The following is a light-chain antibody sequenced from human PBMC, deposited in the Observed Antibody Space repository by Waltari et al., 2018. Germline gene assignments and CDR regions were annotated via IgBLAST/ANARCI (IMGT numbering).Light chain of an antibody. Sequence: SDLTQPRSVSGSPGQSVTIPCTGTSSDVGGYNYVSWYQQHPGKAPKLMIYDVSKRPSGVPDRFSGSKSGNTASLTISGLQAEDEADYYCCSDAGSYPWVFGTGTKVTVL. CDR2: DVS. CDR3: CSDAGSYPWV. J-gene: IGLJ1*01. CDR1: SSDVGGYNY. V-gene: IGLV2-11*01.